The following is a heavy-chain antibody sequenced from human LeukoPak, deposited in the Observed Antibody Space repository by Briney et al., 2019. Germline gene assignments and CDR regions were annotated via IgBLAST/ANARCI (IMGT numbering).Heavy chain of an antibody. D-gene: IGHD6-19*01. CDR2: IFHSGST. CDR3: ARSRIVLADSLDP. Sequence: PSETLPLTCTVSGGSISGYYWNWIRQPAGKGLEWIGRIFHSGSTNYNPSLNSRVTMSVDTSKNQFSLKLSSVTAADTAVYYCARSRIVLADSLDPWGQGTLVTVSS. J-gene: IGHJ5*02. V-gene: IGHV4-4*07. CDR1: GGSISGYY.